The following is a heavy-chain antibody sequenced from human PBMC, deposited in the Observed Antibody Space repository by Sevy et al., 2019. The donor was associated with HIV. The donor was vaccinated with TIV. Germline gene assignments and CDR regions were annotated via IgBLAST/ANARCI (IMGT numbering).Heavy chain of an antibody. D-gene: IGHD5-18*01. Sequence: GGSLRLSCAASGFSVNSNYMTWVRQAPGKGLEGVSFIYSDETTYHADSVKDRFTISRDNSKNMLYLQMSSLRAEDTAIYYCARGKSGYGYALNYWGQGTLVTVSS. CDR3: ARGKSGYGYALNY. J-gene: IGHJ4*02. CDR2: IYSDETT. CDR1: GFSVNSNY. V-gene: IGHV3-66*01.